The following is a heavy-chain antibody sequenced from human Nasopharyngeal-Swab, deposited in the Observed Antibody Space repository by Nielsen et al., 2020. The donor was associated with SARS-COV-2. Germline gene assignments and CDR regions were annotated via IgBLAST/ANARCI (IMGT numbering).Heavy chain of an antibody. CDR3: ARLPYDFWSGSRGAFDI. D-gene: IGHD3-3*01. CDR2: IYYSGST. CDR1: GGSISSYY. J-gene: IGHJ3*02. V-gene: IGHV4-59*08. Sequence: SETLSLTCTVSGGSISSYYWSWIRQPPGKGLEWIGYIYYSGSTNYNPSPKSRVTISVDTSKNQFSLKLSSVTAADTAVYYCARLPYDFWSGSRGAFDIWGQGTMVTVSS.